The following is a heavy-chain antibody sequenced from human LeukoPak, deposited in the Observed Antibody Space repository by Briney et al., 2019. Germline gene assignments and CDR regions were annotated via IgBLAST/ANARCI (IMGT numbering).Heavy chain of an antibody. Sequence: SETLSLTCTVSGGSISSDYWSWIRHPPGKGLEWIGYIYFSGSTTYNPSLRSRLTISVATSKNQFSLRLTSVTAADTAVYYCARWGSGFGIWGQGTMVTVS. V-gene: IGHV4-59*01. J-gene: IGHJ3*02. CDR3: ARWGSGFGI. CDR2: IYFSGST. CDR1: GGSISSDY. D-gene: IGHD6-19*01.